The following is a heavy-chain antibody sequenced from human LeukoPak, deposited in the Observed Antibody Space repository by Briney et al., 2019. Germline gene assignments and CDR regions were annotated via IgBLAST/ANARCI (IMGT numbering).Heavy chain of an antibody. CDR3: ARDYCSGGSCYSYDYYGMDV. J-gene: IGHJ6*02. Sequence: ASVTVSCKASGYTFITYYIHWVRQAPGQGLEGMGIISPSGGSTTYAQRFQGRVTMTGDTSTSTVYMELSSLRSEDTAVYYCARDYCSGGSCYSYDYYGMDVWGQGTTVTVSS. CDR2: ISPSGGST. CDR1: GYTFITYY. D-gene: IGHD2-15*01. V-gene: IGHV1-46*01.